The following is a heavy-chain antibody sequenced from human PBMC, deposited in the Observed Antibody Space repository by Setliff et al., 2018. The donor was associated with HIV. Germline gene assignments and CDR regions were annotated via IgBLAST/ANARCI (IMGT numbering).Heavy chain of an antibody. CDR3: ARQGRPGDFDS. CDR2: IYTSGST. J-gene: IGHJ4*02. D-gene: IGHD7-27*01. V-gene: IGHV4-4*08. CDR1: GGSMSTYY. Sequence: SETLSLTCTVSGGSMSTYYWSWIRQPPGKGLEWIGYIYTSGSTNYNPSLKSRVTISGDTSKKQFSLKLRAVTAADSAVYYCARQGRPGDFDSWGQGTLVTVSS.